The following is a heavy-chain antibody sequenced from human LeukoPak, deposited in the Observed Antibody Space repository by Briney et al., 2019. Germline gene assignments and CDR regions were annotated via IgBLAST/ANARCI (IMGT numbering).Heavy chain of an antibody. CDR2: INHSGST. Sequence: PSETLSLTCTVSGGSISSGDYYWSWIRQPPGKGLEWIGEINHSGSTNYNPSLKSRVTISVDTSKNQFSLKLSSVTAADTAVYYCARERRGDVAAAGTGAFDYWGQGTLVTVSS. V-gene: IGHV4-39*07. D-gene: IGHD6-13*01. J-gene: IGHJ4*02. CDR1: GGSISSGDYY. CDR3: ARERRGDVAAAGTGAFDY.